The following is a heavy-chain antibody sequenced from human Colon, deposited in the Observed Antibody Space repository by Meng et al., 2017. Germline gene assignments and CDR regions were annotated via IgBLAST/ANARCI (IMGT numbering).Heavy chain of an antibody. CDR1: VFSIRSYA. CDR2: VSGTGGIT. CDR3: ANGYSPDY. J-gene: IGHJ4*02. V-gene: IGHV3-23*04. D-gene: IGHD5-18*01. Sequence: VLWVWWRGGVVEPAGYLRLACADSVFSIRSYAMDWGRQAPGKGLAWGSVVSGTGGITKYADSVKGRFTISRDNSKNTLYLQMNSLRAEDTAVYYCANGYSPDYWGQGTLVTVSS.